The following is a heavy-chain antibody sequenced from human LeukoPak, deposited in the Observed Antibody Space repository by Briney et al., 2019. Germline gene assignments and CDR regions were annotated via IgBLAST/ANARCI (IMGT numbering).Heavy chain of an antibody. CDR2: IYYSEST. CDR1: GGSISSYY. V-gene: IGHV4-59*01. CDR3: ARVTSSSWYGAYAFDI. Sequence: SETLSLTCTVSGGSISSYYWSWIRQPPGKGLEWIGYIYYSESTNYNPSLKSRVTISVDTSKNQFSLKLSSVTAADTAVYYCARVTSSSWYGAYAFDIWGQGTMVTVSS. J-gene: IGHJ3*02. D-gene: IGHD6-13*01.